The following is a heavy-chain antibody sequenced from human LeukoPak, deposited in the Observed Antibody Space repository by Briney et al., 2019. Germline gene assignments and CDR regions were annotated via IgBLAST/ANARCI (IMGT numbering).Heavy chain of an antibody. D-gene: IGHD6-13*01. Sequence: SVKVSCKASGGTFSSYAISWVRQAPGQGLEWMRGIIPIFGTANYAQKFQGRVTITADESTSTAYMELSSLRSEDTAVYYCARGLYSSSWTVDYWGQGTLVTVSS. CDR2: IIPIFGTA. V-gene: IGHV1-69*13. CDR3: ARGLYSSSWTVDY. CDR1: GGTFSSYA. J-gene: IGHJ4*02.